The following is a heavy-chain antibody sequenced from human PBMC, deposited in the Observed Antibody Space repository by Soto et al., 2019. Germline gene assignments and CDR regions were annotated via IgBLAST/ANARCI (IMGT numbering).Heavy chain of an antibody. CDR1: GFTFSNYG. CDR2: IWYDGTEE. V-gene: IGHV3-33*01. Sequence: QVQLVESGGGVVQPGRSLRLSCAASGFTFSNYGMHWVRQAPGKGLEWVGIIWYDGTEEYYAASVKGRFTISRDNSRDMVYLQMNSLRGEDTALYYCARRGGDYTFDLWGQGTLVTVSS. CDR3: ARRGGDYTFDL. J-gene: IGHJ4*02. D-gene: IGHD4-17*01.